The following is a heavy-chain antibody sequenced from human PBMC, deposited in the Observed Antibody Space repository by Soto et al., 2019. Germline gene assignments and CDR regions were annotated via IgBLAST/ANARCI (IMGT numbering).Heavy chain of an antibody. CDR3: ARDRITMVRGVITETYYYYGMDV. D-gene: IGHD3-10*01. CDR2: IYSGGST. Sequence: EVQLVESGGGLVQPGGSLRLSCAASGFTVSSNYMSWVRQAPGKGLEWVSVIYSGGSTYYADSVKGRFTISSHNSKNTLYLQMNSLRAEDTAVYYCARDRITMVRGVITETYYYYGMDVWGQGTTVTVSS. J-gene: IGHJ6*02. CDR1: GFTVSSNY. V-gene: IGHV3-53*04.